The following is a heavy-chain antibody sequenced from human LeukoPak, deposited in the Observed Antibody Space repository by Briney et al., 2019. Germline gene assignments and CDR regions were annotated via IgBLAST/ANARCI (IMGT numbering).Heavy chain of an antibody. CDR2: IYSGGST. CDR3: AREEWLGSTATPLSDY. V-gene: IGHV3-66*01. CDR1: GFTVSSNY. D-gene: IGHD6-19*01. Sequence: PGGSLRLSCAASGFTVSSNYMSWVRQAPGKGLEWVSVIYSGGSTYYADSVKGRFTISRDNSKNTLYLQMNSLRAEDTAVYYCAREEWLGSTATPLSDYWGQGTLVTVSS. J-gene: IGHJ4*02.